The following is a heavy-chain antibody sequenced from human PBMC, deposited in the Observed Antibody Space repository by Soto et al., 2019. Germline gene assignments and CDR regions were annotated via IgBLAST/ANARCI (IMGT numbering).Heavy chain of an antibody. Sequence: SETLSLTCTVSGGSINSGGFYWSWIRQHPGKGLEWIGYIYYSGSTYYNPSLKSRVTISVDTSKNQFSLKLSSVTAADTAVYYCDGSGSYYNLGYYYGMDVWGQGTTVTVSS. CDR2: IYYSGST. CDR1: GGSINSGGFY. V-gene: IGHV4-31*08. D-gene: IGHD3-10*01. J-gene: IGHJ6*02. CDR3: DGSGSYYNLGYYYGMDV.